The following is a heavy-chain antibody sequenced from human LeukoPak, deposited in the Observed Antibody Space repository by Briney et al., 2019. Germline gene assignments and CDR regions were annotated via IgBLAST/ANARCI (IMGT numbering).Heavy chain of an antibody. V-gene: IGHV3-23*01. D-gene: IGHD4-17*01. CDR3: AKFSYGDYVA. CDR1: GFTFSSYA. Sequence: GGSLRLSCAASGFTFSSYAMNWVRQAPGKGLEWVSFISGSGINTYYADSVKGRFTISRDNSKNTLSLQMNSLRPDDTAVYYCAKFSYGDYVAWGQGTLVIVSS. J-gene: IGHJ5*02. CDR2: ISGSGINT.